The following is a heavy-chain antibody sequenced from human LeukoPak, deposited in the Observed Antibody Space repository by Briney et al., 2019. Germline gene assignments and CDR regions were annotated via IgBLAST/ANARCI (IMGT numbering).Heavy chain of an antibody. CDR3: ANAVYSSSWYYFDY. Sequence: PGGSLRLSCAASGFTFSSYAMSWVRQAPGKGLEWVSAISGSGGSTYYADSVKGRFTISRDNPKNTLYLQMNSLRAEDTAVYYCANAVYSSSWYYFDYWGQGTLVTVSS. J-gene: IGHJ4*02. CDR1: GFTFSSYA. V-gene: IGHV3-23*01. CDR2: ISGSGGST. D-gene: IGHD6-13*01.